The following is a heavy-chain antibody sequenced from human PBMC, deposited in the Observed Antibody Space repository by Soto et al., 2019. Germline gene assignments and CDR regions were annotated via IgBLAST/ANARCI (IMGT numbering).Heavy chain of an antibody. J-gene: IGHJ4*02. CDR2: ISYDGSNK. V-gene: IGHV3-30*18. CDR3: AKDPRDRYYYDSSGSYFDY. D-gene: IGHD3-22*01. CDR1: GFTFSSYG. Sequence: GGSLRLSCAASGFTFSSYGMHWVRQAPGKGLEWVAVISYDGSNKYYADSVKGRFTISRDNSKNTLYLQMNSLRAEDTAVYYCAKDPRDRYYYDSSGSYFDYWGQGTLVTVSS.